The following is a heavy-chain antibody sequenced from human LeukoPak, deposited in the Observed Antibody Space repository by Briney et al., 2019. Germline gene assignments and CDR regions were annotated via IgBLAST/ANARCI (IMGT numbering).Heavy chain of an antibody. J-gene: IGHJ4*02. CDR1: GFTFSSYG. CDR3: ARGKIYIDY. CDR2: ISSGSSSK. Sequence: PGGXLXXSCAASGFTFSSYGMNWVRQAPGKGLEGVSYISSGSSSKYYADSVKGRFTISRDNAKNSLYLQMNSLRAEDTAVYYCARGKIYIDYWGQGTLVTVSS. V-gene: IGHV3-48*01.